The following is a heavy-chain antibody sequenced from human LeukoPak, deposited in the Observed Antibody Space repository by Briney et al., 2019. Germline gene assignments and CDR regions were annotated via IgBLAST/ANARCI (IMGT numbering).Heavy chain of an antibody. CDR2: INHSGST. CDR1: GGSFSGYY. V-gene: IGHV4-34*01. Sequence: SETLSLTCAVYGGSFSGYYWSWIRQPPGKGLEWIGEINHSGSTNYNPSLKSRVTISVDTSKHQFSLKLSSVTAADTAVYYCARRRGWYYFDYWGQGTLVTVSS. J-gene: IGHJ4*02. D-gene: IGHD6-19*01. CDR3: ARRRGWYYFDY.